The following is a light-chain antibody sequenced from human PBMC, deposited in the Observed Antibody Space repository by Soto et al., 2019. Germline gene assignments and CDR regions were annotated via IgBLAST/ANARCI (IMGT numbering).Light chain of an antibody. J-gene: IGKJ1*01. CDR1: QNINNNY. CDR3: QQYGSSGT. V-gene: IGKV3-20*01. Sequence: VLTQSPCTLSLSPGGRATLSCRASQNINNNYLAWYQHKPGQAPRLLIYGASNRATGIPDRFSGSGSGTDFTLTISRLEPEDFAVYYCQQYGSSGTFGQGTKVDIK. CDR2: GAS.